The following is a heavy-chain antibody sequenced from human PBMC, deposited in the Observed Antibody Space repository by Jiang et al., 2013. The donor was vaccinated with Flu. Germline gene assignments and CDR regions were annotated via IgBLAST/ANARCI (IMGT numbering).Heavy chain of an antibody. V-gene: IGHV4-59*01. CDR3: ARVYGGNSLLDY. J-gene: IGHJ4*02. CDR2: IYYSGST. D-gene: IGHD4-23*01. Sequence: GSGLVKPSETLSLTCTVSGGSISSYYWSWIRQPPGKGLEWIGYIYYSGSTNYNPSLKSRVTISVDTSKNQFSLKLSSVTAADTAVYYCARVYGGNSLLDYWGQGTLVTVSS. CDR1: GGSISSYY.